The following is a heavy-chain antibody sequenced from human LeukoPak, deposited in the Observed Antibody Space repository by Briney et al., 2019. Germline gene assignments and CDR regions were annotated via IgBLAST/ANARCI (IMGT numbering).Heavy chain of an antibody. CDR2: ISYDGSNK. V-gene: IGHV3-30-3*01. CDR1: GFTFSSYA. D-gene: IGHD4-17*01. J-gene: IGHJ4*02. CDR3: AIRHGDPT. Sequence: GGSLRLSCAASGFTFSSYAMHWVRQAPGKGLEWVAVISYDGSNKYYADSVKGRFTISRDNSKNTLYLQMNSLRAEDTAVYYCAIRHGDPTWGQGTLVTVSS.